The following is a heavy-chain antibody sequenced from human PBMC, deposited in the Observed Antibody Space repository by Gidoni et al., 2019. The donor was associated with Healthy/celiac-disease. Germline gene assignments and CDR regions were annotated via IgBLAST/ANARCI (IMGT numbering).Heavy chain of an antibody. CDR2: IFSNDEK. J-gene: IGHJ3*02. D-gene: IGHD3-22*01. CDR3: ARSYYYDSSGPWAFDI. CDR1: GFSLSNPRMG. V-gene: IGHV2-26*01. Sequence: QVTLKESGPVLVNPTETLTLTCPVSGFSLSNPRMGVSWIRQPPGKALEWLAHIFSNDEKSYSTSLKSRLTIAKDTSKSQVVLTMTNMDPVDTATYYWARSYYYDSSGPWAFDIWGQGTMVTVAS.